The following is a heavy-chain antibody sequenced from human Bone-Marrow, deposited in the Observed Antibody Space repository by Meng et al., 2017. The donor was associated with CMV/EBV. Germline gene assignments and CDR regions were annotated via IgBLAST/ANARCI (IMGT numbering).Heavy chain of an antibody. CDR1: VFGFSAYW. J-gene: IGHJ5*02. Sequence: SLNISCADSVFGFSAYWMHWARQGPGKGLVWVSRINHDGSNTIYADSVKGRFTISRDNAKNTLYLQMNTLRAEDTAVYYYVREDGVDASRGNRFDPWGQGTLVTVSS. D-gene: IGHD3-3*01. CDR2: INHDGSNT. V-gene: IGHV3-74*01. CDR3: VREDGVDASRGNRFDP.